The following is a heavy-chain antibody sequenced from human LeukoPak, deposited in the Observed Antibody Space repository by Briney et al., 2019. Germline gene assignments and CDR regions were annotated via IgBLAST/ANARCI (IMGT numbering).Heavy chain of an antibody. CDR1: GFTFASYA. V-gene: IGHV3-30-3*01. CDR3: ARGRDSGSFIIDY. J-gene: IGHJ4*02. CDR2: ISSDGTTE. Sequence: GGSLRLSCAGSGFTFASYAVHWVRQVPGKRLEWVAFISSDGTTEHYRDSVKGRFTLSRDNSKNTVSLQMNSLGTEDTAVYYCARGRDSGSFIIDYWGQGTLVTVSS. D-gene: IGHD3-10*01.